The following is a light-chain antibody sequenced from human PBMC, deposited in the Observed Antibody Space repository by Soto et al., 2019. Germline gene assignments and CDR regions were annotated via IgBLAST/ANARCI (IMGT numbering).Light chain of an antibody. CDR2: GVS. CDR3: HQYSNPPHT. CDR1: QTVGASQ. J-gene: IGKJ2*01. V-gene: IGKV3-20*01. Sequence: ETVLTQSPGTLSLSPGEGATLSCRASQTVGASQLAWYQQKPGQSPRLLIYGVSNRATDIPDRFGGSGSGTVFTLNISRLEPEDFAVYYCHQYSNPPHTFGQGTKQEIK.